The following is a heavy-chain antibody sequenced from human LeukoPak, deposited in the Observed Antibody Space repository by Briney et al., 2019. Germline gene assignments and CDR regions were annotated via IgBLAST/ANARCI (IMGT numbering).Heavy chain of an antibody. J-gene: IGHJ4*02. CDR2: ISGSGGST. CDR3: AKPYDFWSGADY. V-gene: IGHV3-23*01. Sequence: GGSLRLSCAASGFTFSSYSMNWVRQAPGKGLEWVSAISGSGGSTYYADSVKGRFTISRDNSKNTLYLQMNSLRAEDTAVYYCAKPYDFWSGADYWGQGTLVTVSS. D-gene: IGHD3-3*01. CDR1: GFTFSSYS.